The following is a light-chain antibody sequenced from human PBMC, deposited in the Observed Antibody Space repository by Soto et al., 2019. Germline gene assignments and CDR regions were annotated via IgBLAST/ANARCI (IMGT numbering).Light chain of an antibody. CDR2: DVT. V-gene: IGLV2-14*01. Sequence: QSALTQPASVSGSPGQSITISCTGTSSDVGGYSYVSWYQQHPGKAPKLMIYDVTTRPSGVSNRFSGSKSGNTASLTISGLQAEDEADYYCSSYTSSSTLVVFGGGTQLTVL. CDR3: SSYTSSSTLVV. CDR1: SSDVGGYSY. J-gene: IGLJ2*01.